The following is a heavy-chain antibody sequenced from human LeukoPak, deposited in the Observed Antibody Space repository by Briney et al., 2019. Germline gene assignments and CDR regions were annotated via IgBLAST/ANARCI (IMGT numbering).Heavy chain of an antibody. CDR3: ARDTGQERGY. V-gene: IGHV3-48*03. D-gene: IGHD5-24*01. Sequence: GGSLRLSCAASGFTFSSYEMNWVRQAPGKGLEWVSYISTSGRSIYYADSVKGRFTISRDNAKNSLYPQMNSLRAEDTAVYYCARDTGQERGYWGQGTLVTVSS. CDR1: GFTFSSYE. J-gene: IGHJ4*02. CDR2: ISTSGRSI.